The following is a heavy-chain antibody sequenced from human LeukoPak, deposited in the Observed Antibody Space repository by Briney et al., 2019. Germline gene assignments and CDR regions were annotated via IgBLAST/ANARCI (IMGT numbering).Heavy chain of an antibody. CDR2: IDQGGSTK. Sequence: GGSLRLSCAASGFTFNTYWMIWVRQAPGKGLEWVANIDQGGSTKYYVDSLKGRFTISRDNAKNSLYLQMNSLRAEDTAVYYCVRDKGGRSGAIYYDAFDVWGQGTMVT. CDR3: VRDKGGRSGAIYYDAFDV. CDR1: GFTFNTYW. D-gene: IGHD1-26*01. J-gene: IGHJ3*01. V-gene: IGHV3-7*01.